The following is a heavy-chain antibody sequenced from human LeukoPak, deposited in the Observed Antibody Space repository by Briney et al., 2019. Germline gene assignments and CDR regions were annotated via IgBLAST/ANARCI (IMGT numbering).Heavy chain of an antibody. Sequence: QTLSLTCAISGDSVSSNSAAWNWIRQSPSRGLEWPGRTYYRSKWYNDYAVSVKSRITINPDTSKNQFSLQLNSVTPEDTAVYYRARAYYDILTGPLHFDYWGQGTLVTVSS. V-gene: IGHV6-1*01. CDR3: ARAYYDILTGPLHFDY. CDR1: GDSVSSNSAA. D-gene: IGHD3-9*01. J-gene: IGHJ4*02. CDR2: TYYRSKWYN.